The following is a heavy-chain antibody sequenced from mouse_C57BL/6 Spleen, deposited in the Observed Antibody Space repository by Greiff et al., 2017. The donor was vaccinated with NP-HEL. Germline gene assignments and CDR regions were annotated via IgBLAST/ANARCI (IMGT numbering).Heavy chain of an antibody. CDR2: IRLKSDNYAT. CDR1: GFTFSNYW. D-gene: IGHD1-1*01. J-gene: IGHJ4*01. CDR3: TPLITTVVATRAMDY. Sequence: EVKLVESGGGLVQPGGSMKLSCVASGFTFSNYWMNWVRQSPEKGLEWVAQIRLKSDNYATHYAESVKGRFTISRDDSKSSVYLQMNNLRAEDTGIYYCTPLITTVVATRAMDYWGQGTSVTVSS. V-gene: IGHV6-3*01.